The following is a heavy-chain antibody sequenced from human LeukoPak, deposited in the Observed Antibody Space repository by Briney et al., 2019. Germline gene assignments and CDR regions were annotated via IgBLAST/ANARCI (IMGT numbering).Heavy chain of an antibody. CDR1: GYTFTAYY. CDR3: AREAANMVRGVMGK. Sequence: ASVKVSCKASGYTFTAYYMHWVRQAPGQGLEWMGWINPNSGGINYEQKFQGRVTMTRDTSISTAYMELSRLTADDTAVYDCAREAANMVRGVMGKWGQGTLVTVSS. CDR2: INPNSGGI. V-gene: IGHV1-2*02. D-gene: IGHD3-10*01. J-gene: IGHJ4*02.